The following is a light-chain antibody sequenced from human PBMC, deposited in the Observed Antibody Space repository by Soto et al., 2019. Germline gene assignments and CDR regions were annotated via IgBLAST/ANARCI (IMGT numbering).Light chain of an antibody. J-gene: IGLJ1*01. CDR1: SSDVGRFNY. CDR3: TSYATVTPLYV. Sequence: QSALTQPASVSASPGQSITISCTGTSSDVGRFNYVSWYQQYPGKAPKLIIYDVVKRPSGISNRFSGSKSGNTASLTISGLQAEDEADYYCTSYATVTPLYVFGTGTKVTVL. V-gene: IGLV2-14*03. CDR2: DVV.